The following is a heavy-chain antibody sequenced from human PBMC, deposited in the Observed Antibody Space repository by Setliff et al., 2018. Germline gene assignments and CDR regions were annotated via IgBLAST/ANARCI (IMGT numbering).Heavy chain of an antibody. Sequence: PSETLSLTCTVSGDSIISGRHYWSWIRQSPEKGLEWLGYIYKTENSYYKPSLKSRLTISVDASNNQFSLNLTSVNPADAAVYYCARGTHGSGSFDNWGQGILVTVSS. CDR1: GDSIISGRHY. D-gene: IGHD3-10*01. V-gene: IGHV4-30-4*01. CDR2: IYKTENS. J-gene: IGHJ4*02. CDR3: ARGTHGSGSFDN.